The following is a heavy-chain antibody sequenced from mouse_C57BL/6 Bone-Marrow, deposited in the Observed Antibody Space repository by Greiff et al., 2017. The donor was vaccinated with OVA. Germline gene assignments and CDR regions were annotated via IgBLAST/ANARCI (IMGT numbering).Heavy chain of an antibody. CDR2: IRNKANGYTT. CDR3: SYSKTSYWYFDV. Sequence: EVMLVESGGGLVQPGGSLSLSCAASGFTFTDYYMSWVRQPPGKALEWLGFIRNKANGYTTESSASVKGRFTISRDNSQSILYLQMNALRAEDSATYYCSYSKTSYWYFDVWGTGTTVTVSS. D-gene: IGHD2-5*01. CDR1: GFTFTDYY. J-gene: IGHJ1*03. V-gene: IGHV7-3*01.